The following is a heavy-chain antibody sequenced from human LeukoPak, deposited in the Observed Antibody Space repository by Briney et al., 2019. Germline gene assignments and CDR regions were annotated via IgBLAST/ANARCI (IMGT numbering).Heavy chain of an antibody. Sequence: AASVKVSCKASGYTSTGYYIHWVRQAPGQGLEWMGWINPNSGGTTFAQIFQGRVTMTWDTSITTAYMELSRLRSDDSAVHYCASSRGSGFHRQFFDFWGQGTLVTVSS. CDR3: ASSRGSGFHRQFFDF. CDR1: GYTSTGYY. D-gene: IGHD3-10*01. V-gene: IGHV1-2*02. CDR2: INPNSGGT. J-gene: IGHJ4*02.